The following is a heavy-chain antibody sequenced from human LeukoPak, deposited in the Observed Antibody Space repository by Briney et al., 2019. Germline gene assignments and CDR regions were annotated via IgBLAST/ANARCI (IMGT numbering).Heavy chain of an antibody. CDR3: AKHGPMAPLDY. CDR2: IKHDESEK. CDR1: GFSFNSDW. J-gene: IGHJ4*02. Sequence: PGGSLRLSCAASGFSFNSDWMDWVRQAPGKGLEWVANIKHDESEKNYLDSVKGRFTISRDNAQNSLYLQMNSLRAEDTAVYYCAKHGPMAPLDYWGQGTLVTVSS. V-gene: IGHV3-7*03. D-gene: IGHD3-10*01.